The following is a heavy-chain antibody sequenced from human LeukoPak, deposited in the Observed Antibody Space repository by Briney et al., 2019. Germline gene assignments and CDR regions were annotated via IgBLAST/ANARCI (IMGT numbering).Heavy chain of an antibody. V-gene: IGHV6-1*01. CDR3: ARGRYDILTGYYYYSYAMDV. D-gene: IGHD3-9*01. CDR1: GESVSSNSAA. J-gene: IGHJ6*02. Sequence: SQTLSLTCDISGESVSSNSAAWNWIRQSPSRGLEWLGKTYYRPKWYKDYAVSVKSRISISPDTSKNQFSLQLNSVTPEDTAVYYCARGRYDILTGYYYYSYAMDVWGQGTTVTVSS. CDR2: TYYRPKWYK.